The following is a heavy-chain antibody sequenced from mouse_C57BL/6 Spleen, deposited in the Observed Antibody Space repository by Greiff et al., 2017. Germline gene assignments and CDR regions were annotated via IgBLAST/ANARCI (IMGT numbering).Heavy chain of an antibody. V-gene: IGHV10-3*01. CDR2: IRRSGSNYAT. CDR1: GFTFNTYA. CDR3: VVGYYGGRGWYLDV. D-gene: IGHD1-1*01. J-gene: IGHJ1*03. Sequence: EVQRVEPGGGLVQPKGSLKLSCAASGFTFNTYAMHWVRQAPGKGLEWVARIRRSGSNYATYYADSVKDRFTISRADSQSLLNLHMNNLRTETTATYDCVVGYYGGRGWYLDVWGTGTTVTVSS.